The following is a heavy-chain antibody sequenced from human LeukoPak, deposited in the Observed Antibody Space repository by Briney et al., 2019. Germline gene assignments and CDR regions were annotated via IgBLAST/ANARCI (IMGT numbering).Heavy chain of an antibody. CDR2: ISGSGGST. V-gene: IGHV3-23*01. J-gene: IGHJ4*02. CDR1: GASVSRNW. Sequence: PSETLSLTCTVSGASVSRNWWSWVRQPPGKGLEWVSAISGSGGSTYYADSVKGRFTISRDNAKNTLYLQMNSLRAEDTAVYYCARDPPYSSSWYSDYWGQGTLVTVSS. D-gene: IGHD6-13*01. CDR3: ARDPPYSSSWYSDY.